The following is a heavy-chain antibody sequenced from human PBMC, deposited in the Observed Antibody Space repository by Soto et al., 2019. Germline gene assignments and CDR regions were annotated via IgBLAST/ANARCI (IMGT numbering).Heavy chain of an antibody. J-gene: IGHJ5*02. D-gene: IGHD2-21*02. CDR2: IDWNSGTI. Sequence: EMQLVESGGGLLQPGRSLRLSCEVSGFTFENFALHWVLQAPGKGLEWVSGIDWNSGTIAYADSVKGRFTLSRDSATSSLYLHLDGLRPEDTAFYYCAKAPKVVTHWFDPWGQGTLVTVSS. CDR3: AKAPKVVTHWFDP. CDR1: GFTFENFA. V-gene: IGHV3-9*01.